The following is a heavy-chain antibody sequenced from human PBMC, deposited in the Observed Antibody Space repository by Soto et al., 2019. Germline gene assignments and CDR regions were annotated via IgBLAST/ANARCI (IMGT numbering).Heavy chain of an antibody. CDR2: IYYSGST. J-gene: IGHJ1*01. CDR1: GGSISSGDYY. V-gene: IGHV4-30-4*01. Sequence: QVQLQESGPGLVKPSQTLSLTCTVSGGSISSGDYYWSWIRQPPGKGLEWIGDIYYSGSTYYNPSRKRRVTISVDTSKTQFSLKLSSVTAADTAVYYCASTYYYDSSGSLVFQHWGQGTLVTVSS. D-gene: IGHD3-22*01. CDR3: ASTYYYDSSGSLVFQH.